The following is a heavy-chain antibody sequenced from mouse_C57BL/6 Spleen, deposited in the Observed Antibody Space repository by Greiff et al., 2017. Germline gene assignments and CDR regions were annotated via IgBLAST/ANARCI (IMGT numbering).Heavy chain of an antibody. V-gene: IGHV5-17*01. D-gene: IGHD6-1*01. CDR3: ASQCGWYALDY. J-gene: IGHJ4*01. CDR1: GFTFSDYG. CDR2: ISSGSSTI. Sequence: EVKLVESGGGLVKPGGSLKLSCAASGFTFSDYGMHWVRQAPEQGLEWVAYISSGSSTIYYADTVKGRFTISRDNAKNTLFLQMTSLRSEDSAMYCCASQCGWYALDYWGQGTSVTVSS.